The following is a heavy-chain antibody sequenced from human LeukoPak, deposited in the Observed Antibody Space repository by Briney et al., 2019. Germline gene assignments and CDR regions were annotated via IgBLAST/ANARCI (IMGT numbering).Heavy chain of an antibody. CDR2: ISYDGSNK. Sequence: GGSLGLSCAASGFTFSSYGMHWVRQAPGKGLEWVAVISYDGSNKYYADSVKGRFTISRDNSKNTLYLQMNSLRAEDTAVYYCAKPSIVVVVAAAFDYWGQGTLVTVSS. D-gene: IGHD2-15*01. CDR1: GFTFSSYG. V-gene: IGHV3-30*18. CDR3: AKPSIVVVVAAAFDY. J-gene: IGHJ4*02.